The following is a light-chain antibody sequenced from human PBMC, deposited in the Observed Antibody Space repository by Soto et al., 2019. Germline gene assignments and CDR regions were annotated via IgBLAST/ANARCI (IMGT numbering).Light chain of an antibody. CDR2: GAS. J-gene: IGKJ2*01. Sequence: EIVLTQSPGTLSLSPGERATLSSRASQSVSSSHLAWYQQKPGQAPRLLIYGASTRATGIPDRFSGSGSGTEFTLTISRLEPEDVAVYYCQQYGTSMYIFGPGTKLEIK. CDR3: QQYGTSMYI. V-gene: IGKV3-20*01. CDR1: QSVSSSH.